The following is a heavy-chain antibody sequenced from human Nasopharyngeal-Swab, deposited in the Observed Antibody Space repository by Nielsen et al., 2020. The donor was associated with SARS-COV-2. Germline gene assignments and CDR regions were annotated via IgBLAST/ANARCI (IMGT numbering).Heavy chain of an antibody. V-gene: IGHV3-21*01. Sequence: VRQAPGKGLEWVSSISSSSSYIYYADSVKGRFTISRDNAKNSLYLQMNSLRAEDTAVYYCASGGGIGCSGGSCYSSLWYYYYMDVWGKGTLVTVSS. CDR2: ISSSSSYI. J-gene: IGHJ6*03. D-gene: IGHD2-15*01. CDR3: ASGGGIGCSGGSCYSSLWYYYYMDV.